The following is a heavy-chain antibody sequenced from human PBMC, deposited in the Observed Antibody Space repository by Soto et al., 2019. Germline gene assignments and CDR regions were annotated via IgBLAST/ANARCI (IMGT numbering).Heavy chain of an antibody. CDR3: ARSVGYYYYGMDV. CDR1: VGTFTGYY. V-gene: IGHV1-2*04. D-gene: IGHD1-26*01. CDR2: IDPNSGGT. J-gene: IGHJ6*02. Sequence: ASVKVSCKASVGTFTGYYRHWVRQAPGQGREGMGGIDPNSGGTNYAPKFQGWVTMTRDTSISTAYLELSRLRSDDTAVYYCARSVGYYYYGMDVWGQGTTVTVSS.